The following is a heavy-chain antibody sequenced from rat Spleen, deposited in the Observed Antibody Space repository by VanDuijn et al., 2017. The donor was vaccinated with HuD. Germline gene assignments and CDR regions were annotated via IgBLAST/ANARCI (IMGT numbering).Heavy chain of an antibody. Sequence: EVQLQESGPGLVKPSQSLSLTCSVTGHSITSSYRWNWIRKFPGNTLEWMGYINSAGSTSYNPSLKSRISITRDTSKNQFFLQLNSVTTEDTATYYCARWGNWYFDFWGPGTMVTVSS. CDR2: INSAGST. CDR3: ARWGNWYFDF. J-gene: IGHJ1*01. CDR1: GHSITSSYR. V-gene: IGHV3-3*01.